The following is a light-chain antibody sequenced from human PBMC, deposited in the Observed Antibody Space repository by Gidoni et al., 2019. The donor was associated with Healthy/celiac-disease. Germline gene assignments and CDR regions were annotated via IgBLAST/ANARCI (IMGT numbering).Light chain of an antibody. J-gene: IGKJ1*01. Sequence: AIQLTQSPSSLSASVGDRVTITCRASQGIRNDLGWYQQKPGKAPKLLIYAASSLQSGVPSRFSGSGSGTDFTLTISSLQPEDFATYYCLQDYNYPWTFXXXTKVEIK. CDR2: AAS. CDR3: LQDYNYPWT. CDR1: QGIRND. V-gene: IGKV1-6*01.